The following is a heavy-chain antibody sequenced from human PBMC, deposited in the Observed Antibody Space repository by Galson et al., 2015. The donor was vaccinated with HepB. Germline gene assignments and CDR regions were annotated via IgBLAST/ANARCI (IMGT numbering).Heavy chain of an antibody. CDR2: IIPIFGTA. Sequence: SVKVSCKASGGTFSSYAISWVRQAPGQGLEWMGGIIPIFGTANYAQKFQGRVTITADKSTSTAYMELSSLRSEDTAVYYCARDRTSFDYYDSSGYYPPDAFDIWGQGTMVTVSS. CDR1: GGTFSSYA. CDR3: ARDRTSFDYYDSSGYYPPDAFDI. J-gene: IGHJ3*02. D-gene: IGHD3-22*01. V-gene: IGHV1-69*06.